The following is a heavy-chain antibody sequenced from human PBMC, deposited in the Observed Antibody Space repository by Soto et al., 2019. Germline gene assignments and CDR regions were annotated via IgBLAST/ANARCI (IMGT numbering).Heavy chain of an antibody. CDR3: ARDKIKGAPDYLDS. D-gene: IGHD1-26*01. V-gene: IGHV3-30-3*01. CDR2: IADDGTIK. Sequence: QEQLVESGGAVVQPGRSLTLSCAASGFTFSPNAMHWVRQAPGKGLEWVAVIADDGTIKISRDSVKGRFTISRDDSKSTLYLQMNSLRPEDTAVYYCARDKIKGAPDYLDSWGQGTLVTVSS. CDR1: GFTFSPNA. J-gene: IGHJ4*02.